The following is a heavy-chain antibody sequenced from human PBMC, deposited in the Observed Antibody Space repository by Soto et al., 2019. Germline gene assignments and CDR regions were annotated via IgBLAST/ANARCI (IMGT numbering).Heavy chain of an antibody. Sequence: SETLSLTCTVTGGSMTSGDQYWTWIRHRPGEGLEWFGYINHRGSLYYNPSLKSRVSMSVDTSKNQFSLNLSSVTAADTAVYYCAREPPQREGKNMDVGGKGTTVTVPS. CDR2: INHRGSL. CDR3: AREPPQREGKNMDV. CDR1: GGSMTSGDQY. J-gene: IGHJ6*04. D-gene: IGHD1-1*01. V-gene: IGHV4-31*03.